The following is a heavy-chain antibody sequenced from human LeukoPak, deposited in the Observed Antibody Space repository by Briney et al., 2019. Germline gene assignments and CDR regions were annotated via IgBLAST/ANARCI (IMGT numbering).Heavy chain of an antibody. CDR1: GFSFSSYN. CDR2: ITTSSSYT. V-gene: IGHV3-21*01. CDR3: ARALIGYYFDY. Sequence: PGGSLRLSCEAFGFSFSSYNMDWVRQTPGEGLEWISSITTSSSYTFYADSVKGRFTISRDNARNSLYLQMNSLRAEDTAVYYCARALIGYYFDYWGQGTLVTVSS. J-gene: IGHJ4*02. D-gene: IGHD2-8*01.